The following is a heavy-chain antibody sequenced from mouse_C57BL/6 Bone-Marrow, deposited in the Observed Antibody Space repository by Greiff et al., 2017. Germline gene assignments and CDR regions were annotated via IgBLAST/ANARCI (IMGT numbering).Heavy chain of an antibody. CDR3: ARFTSGRDY. D-gene: IGHD1-3*01. CDR2: IDPNSGST. V-gene: IGHV1-64*01. CDR1: GYTFTSYW. Sequence: VQLQQPGAELVKPGASVKLSCKASGYTFTSYWMHWVKQRPGQGLEWIGRIDPNSGSTNYNEKFKSKATLTVDKSSSTAYMQLSSLTSEDSAVYYCARFTSGRDYWGQGTSVTVSS. J-gene: IGHJ4*01.